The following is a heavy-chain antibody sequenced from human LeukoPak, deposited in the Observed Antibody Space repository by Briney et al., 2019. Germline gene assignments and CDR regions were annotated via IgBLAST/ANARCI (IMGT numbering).Heavy chain of an antibody. J-gene: IGHJ3*02. CDR3: AKVLSGSPGGAFDI. D-gene: IGHD2-15*01. CDR1: GFILSSYA. V-gene: IGHV3-23*01. Sequence: PGGSLRLSCAASGFILSSYAMSWVRQAPGKGLEWVSTISGSSDTIYYADSVKGRFTISRDNSKNTLYLQMNSLRAEDTAVYYCAKVLSGSPGGAFDIWGQGTMVTVSS. CDR2: ISGSSDTI.